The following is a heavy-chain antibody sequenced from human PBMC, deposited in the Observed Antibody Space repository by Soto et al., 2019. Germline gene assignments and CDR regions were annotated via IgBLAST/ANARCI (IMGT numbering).Heavy chain of an antibody. J-gene: IGHJ5*02. Sequence: QITLKESGPPLVKPTQTLTLTCTFSGFSLSTSGVGVGWIRQPPGKALEWLALIYWDDDKRYSPSLNSRLTITKDNSKNQVVLTMTNMDPVDTATYYCAHRRTVTYAVWFDPWGQGTLVTVSS. D-gene: IGHD4-17*01. CDR3: AHRRTVTYAVWFDP. V-gene: IGHV2-5*02. CDR2: IYWDDDK. CDR1: GFSLSTSGVG.